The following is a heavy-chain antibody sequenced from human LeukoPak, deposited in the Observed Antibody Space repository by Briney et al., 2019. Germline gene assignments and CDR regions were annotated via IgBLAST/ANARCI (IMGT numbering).Heavy chain of an antibody. Sequence: GGSLRLSCAASGFTFSSYGMHWVRQAPGKGLEWVAVISYDGSKKYHVDSVKGRVTISRDNSKNTLYLQMNSLRAEDTAVYYCARDKDIVVVVAATGFDPWGQGTLVTVSS. CDR3: ARDKDIVVVVAATGFDP. J-gene: IGHJ5*02. V-gene: IGHV3-30*03. CDR2: ISYDGSKK. CDR1: GFTFSSYG. D-gene: IGHD2-15*01.